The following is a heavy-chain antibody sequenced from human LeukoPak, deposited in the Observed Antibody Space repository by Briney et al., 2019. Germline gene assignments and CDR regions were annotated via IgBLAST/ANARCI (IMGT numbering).Heavy chain of an antibody. CDR1: GYSFTSYW. D-gene: IGHD6-13*01. CDR3: ASDSGIAAAATNYYYGIDV. Sequence: GESPKTSLQGSGYSFTSYWIGWVRQMPGKGLGWVGIIYPGDSDTRYSPSLESPVTISADKSISTAYLQRSSLKASDTAMYYCASDSGIAAAATNYYYGIDVWGQGTTVTVSS. V-gene: IGHV5-51*01. J-gene: IGHJ6*02. CDR2: IYPGDSDT.